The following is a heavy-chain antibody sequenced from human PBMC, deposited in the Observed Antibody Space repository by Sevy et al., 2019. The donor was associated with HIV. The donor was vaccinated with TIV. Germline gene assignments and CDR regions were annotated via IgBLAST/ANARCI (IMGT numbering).Heavy chain of an antibody. V-gene: IGHV3-48*04. Sequence: GGSLRLSCAASGFTFSSYSMNWVRQAPGKGLEWVSYISGNDDTIYYADSVKGRFTISRDNTKNSLYLQMNSPRAEDTAVYYCARDHVKDGDLGDYYYYAMDVWGQGTTVTVSS. D-gene: IGHD4-17*01. CDR3: ARDHVKDGDLGDYYYYAMDV. CDR2: ISGNDDTI. J-gene: IGHJ6*02. CDR1: GFTFSSYS.